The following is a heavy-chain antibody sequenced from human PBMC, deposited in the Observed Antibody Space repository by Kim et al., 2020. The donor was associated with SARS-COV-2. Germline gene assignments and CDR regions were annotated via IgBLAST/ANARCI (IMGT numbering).Heavy chain of an antibody. CDR3: ARVGIAAGGNWFDP. J-gene: IGHJ5*02. CDR1: GYTFTSYA. Sequence: ASVKVSCKASGYTFTSYAMHWVRQAPGQRLEWMGWINAGNGNTKYSQKFQGRVTITRDTSASTAYMELSSLRSEDTAVYYCARVGIAAGGNWFDPWGQGTLVTVSS. V-gene: IGHV1-3*01. D-gene: IGHD6-13*01. CDR2: INAGNGNT.